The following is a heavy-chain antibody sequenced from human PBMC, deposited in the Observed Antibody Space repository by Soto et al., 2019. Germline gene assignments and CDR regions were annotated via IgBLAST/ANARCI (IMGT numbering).Heavy chain of an antibody. V-gene: IGHV3-23*01. CDR2: ISGSGGST. D-gene: IGHD5-12*01. CDR3: AKERASGNIVATAFDY. J-gene: IGHJ4*02. Sequence: GGSLRLSCAASGFTFSSYAMSWVRQAPGKGLEWVSAISGSGGSTYYADSVKGRFTISRDNSKNTLYLQMNSLRAEDTAVYYCAKERASGNIVATAFDYWGQGTLVTVSS. CDR1: GFTFSSYA.